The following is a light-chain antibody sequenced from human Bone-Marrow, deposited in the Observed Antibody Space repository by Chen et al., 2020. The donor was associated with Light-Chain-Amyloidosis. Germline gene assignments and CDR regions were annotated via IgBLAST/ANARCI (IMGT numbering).Light chain of an antibody. Sequence: SYVLTQPSSVSGAPGQTATIACGGNNIGSTSVHWYQQTPGQAPLLVVYDDSDRPSGIPERLSGSNSGNSATLTISRVEAGDEADYYCPVWDRSSDRPVFGGGTKLTVL. CDR1: NIGSTS. J-gene: IGLJ3*02. CDR2: DDS. V-gene: IGLV3-21*02. CDR3: PVWDRSSDRPV.